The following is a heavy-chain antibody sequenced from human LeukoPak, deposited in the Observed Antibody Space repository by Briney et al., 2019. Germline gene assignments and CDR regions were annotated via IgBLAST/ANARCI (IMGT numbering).Heavy chain of an antibody. V-gene: IGHV4-39*07. CDR3: ARGIRTVVPFDL. CDR2: IYYSGST. CDR1: GGSISGSSYY. J-gene: IGHJ2*01. Sequence: SETLSLTCTVSGGSISGSSYYWGWIRQPPGKGLEWIGSIYYSGSTYYNPSLKSRVTISVDTSKNQFSLKLSSVTAADTAVYYCARGIRTVVPFDLWGRGTLVTVSS. D-gene: IGHD2-2*01.